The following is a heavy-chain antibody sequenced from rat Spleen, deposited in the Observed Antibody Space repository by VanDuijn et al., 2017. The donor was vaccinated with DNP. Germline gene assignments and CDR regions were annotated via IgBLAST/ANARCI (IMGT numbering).Heavy chain of an antibody. D-gene: IGHD1-10*01. CDR3: ARSRITTYYFGY. CDR1: AYSITTNY. V-gene: IGHV3-3*01. CDR2: INSAGST. Sequence: EVQLQESGPGLVKPSQSLSLTCSVTAYSITTNYWGWIRKFPGNKLEWMGYINSAGSTNYNPSLKSRISITRDTSKNQFSLQVNSVTTEDTVTYYCARSRITTYYFGYWGQGVMVTVSS. J-gene: IGHJ2*01.